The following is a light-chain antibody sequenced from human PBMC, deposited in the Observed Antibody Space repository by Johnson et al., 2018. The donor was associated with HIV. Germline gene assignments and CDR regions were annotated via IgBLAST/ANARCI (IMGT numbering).Light chain of an antibody. CDR3: GTWDSSLSAGDV. V-gene: IGLV1-51*02. J-gene: IGLJ1*01. CDR1: SSNIGNNY. Sequence: QSVLTQPPSVSAAPGQKVTISCSGSSSNIGNNYVSWYQQLPGTAPKLLIYENNKRPSGIPDRFSGSKSGTSATLRITGLQTGDEADYYCGTWDSSLSAGDVFGTGTKVTVL. CDR2: ENN.